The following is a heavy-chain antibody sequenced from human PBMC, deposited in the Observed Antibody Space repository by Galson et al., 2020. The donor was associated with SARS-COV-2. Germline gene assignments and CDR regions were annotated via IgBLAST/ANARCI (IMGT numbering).Heavy chain of an antibody. CDR2: IWMDGSKL. Sequence: GGSLRLSCAASGFSFDKFNMQWVRQAPDTGLEWVTLIWMDGSKLYSSDSVKGRFSVSRDNSNNMMYLHMNSVRAEDTGVYFCARENWGSSDYWGQGTRVTVSP. J-gene: IGHJ4*02. CDR1: GFSFDKFN. D-gene: IGHD3-16*01. CDR3: ARENWGSSDY. V-gene: IGHV3-33*01.